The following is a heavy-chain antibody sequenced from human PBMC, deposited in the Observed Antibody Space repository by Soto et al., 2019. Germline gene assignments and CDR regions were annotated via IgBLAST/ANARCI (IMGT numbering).Heavy chain of an antibody. CDR1: GYTFTGYH. CDR3: ARSIAAAGNDY. J-gene: IGHJ4*02. Sequence: RASVKVSCKASGYTFTGYHMHWVRQAPGQGLEWMGWINPNSGGTNYAQKFQGRVTMTRDTSISTAYMELSRLRSDDTAVYYCARSIAAAGNDYWGQGTLVTVSS. CDR2: INPNSGGT. V-gene: IGHV1-2*02. D-gene: IGHD6-13*01.